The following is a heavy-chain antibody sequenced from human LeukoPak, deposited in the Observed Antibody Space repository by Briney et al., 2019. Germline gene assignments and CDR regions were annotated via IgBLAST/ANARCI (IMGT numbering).Heavy chain of an antibody. Sequence: ASVKVSCKASGYTFTGYYMHWVRQDPRQGLQWMGWINPNTGGTDYAQKFQGRVTMTRDTSISTVYMELSSLRSDATAVYYCARADSVPAGDYHYWYMDVWGKGTTVTVSS. CDR1: GYTFTGYY. CDR3: ARADSVPAGDYHYWYMDV. D-gene: IGHD2-2*01. V-gene: IGHV1-2*02. CDR2: INPNTGGT. J-gene: IGHJ6*03.